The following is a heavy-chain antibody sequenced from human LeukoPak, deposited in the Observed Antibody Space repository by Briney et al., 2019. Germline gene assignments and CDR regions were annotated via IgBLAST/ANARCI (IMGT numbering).Heavy chain of an antibody. D-gene: IGHD1-26*01. J-gene: IGHJ3*02. CDR3: AREISWELPQYDDAFDI. CDR1: GYSISSGYY. Sequence: KPSETLSLTCTVSGYSISSGYYWGWIRQPPGKGLEWIGSIYHSGSTYYNPSLKSRVAISVDTSKNQFSLKLSSVTAADTAVYYCAREISWELPQYDDAFDIWGQGTMVTVSS. CDR2: IYHSGST. V-gene: IGHV4-38-2*02.